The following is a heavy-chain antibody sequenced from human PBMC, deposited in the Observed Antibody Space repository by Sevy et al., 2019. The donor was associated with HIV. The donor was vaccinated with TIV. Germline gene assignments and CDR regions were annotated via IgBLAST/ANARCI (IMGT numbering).Heavy chain of an antibody. CDR2: MSSSITYT. Sequence: GGSLRLSCEASGFSFSDYTMTWVRRAPGKGLEWVSSMSSSITYTYYADSLKGRFTISRDNAKSSLYLQMNSLRAEDTAVYYCARETVSGYNLWGQGTLVTGSS. V-gene: IGHV3-21*04. CDR1: GFSFSDYT. CDR3: ARETVSGYNL. D-gene: IGHD5-12*01. J-gene: IGHJ4*01.